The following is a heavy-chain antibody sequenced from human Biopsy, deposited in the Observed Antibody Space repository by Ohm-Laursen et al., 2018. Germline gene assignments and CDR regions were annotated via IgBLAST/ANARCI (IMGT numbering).Heavy chain of an antibody. CDR1: GGSFSDYY. CDR2: INHSGRT. V-gene: IGHV4-34*01. J-gene: IGHJ6*02. CDR3: VRGVDYYDPYHYYALDV. Sequence: GTLSLTCAVYGGSFSDYYWTWIRQTPGKGLEWIGEINHSGRTNYNPSLKSRVTISVGTSKNQFSLKVRSVTAADTAVYYCVRGVDYYDPYHYYALDVWGQGTTVTVSS. D-gene: IGHD3-22*01.